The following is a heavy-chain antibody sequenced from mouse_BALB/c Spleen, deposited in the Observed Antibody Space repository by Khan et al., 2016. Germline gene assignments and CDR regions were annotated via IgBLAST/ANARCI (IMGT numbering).Heavy chain of an antibody. D-gene: IGHD2-1*01. CDR2: INTNTGEP. J-gene: IGHJ2*01. CDR3: ARYGTTYYFDY. V-gene: IGHV9-3*02. Sequence: QIQLVQSGPELKKPGETVKISCKASGYTFTNYGMNWVKQAPGKGLKWMGWINTNTGEPTYAEEFKGRFAFSLETSASTAYLQINNPKNEDTATYFCARYGTTYYFDYWGQGTTLTVSS. CDR1: GYTFTNYG.